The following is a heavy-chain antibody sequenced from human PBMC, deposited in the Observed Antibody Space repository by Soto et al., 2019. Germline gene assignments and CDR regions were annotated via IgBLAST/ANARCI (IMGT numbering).Heavy chain of an antibody. CDR3: ATALSGYSYGYKPLDSGLDT. Sequence: QVQLVESGGGVVQPGRSLRLSCAASGFTFSSYGMHWVRQAPGKGLEWVAVIWYDGSNKYYADSVKGRFTISRDNSKNTLYLQMNSLRAEDTAVYYCATALSGYSYGYKPLDSGLDTWGQGTLVTVSS. J-gene: IGHJ5*02. D-gene: IGHD5-18*01. CDR1: GFTFSSYG. V-gene: IGHV3-33*01. CDR2: IWYDGSNK.